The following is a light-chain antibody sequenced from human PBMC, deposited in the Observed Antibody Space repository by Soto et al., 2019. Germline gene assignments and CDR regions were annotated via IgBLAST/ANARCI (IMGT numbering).Light chain of an antibody. CDR3: QQYGSSGT. J-gene: IGKJ1*01. V-gene: IGKV3-20*01. CDR1: QDISSN. CDR2: GAS. Sequence: EIVMTQSPATLSVSPGERATLSCRASQDISSNLAWYQQKLGQAPRLLIYGASNRATGIPDRFSGSGSGTDFTLTISRLEPEDFAVYYCQQYGSSGTFGQGTKVDI.